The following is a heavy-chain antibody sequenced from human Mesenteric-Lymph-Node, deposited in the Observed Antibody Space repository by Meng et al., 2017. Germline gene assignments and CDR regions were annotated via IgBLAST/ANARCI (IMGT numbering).Heavy chain of an antibody. J-gene: IGHJ4*02. CDR2: ISSSSSYI. CDR1: GFTFSSYS. D-gene: IGHD3-10*01. Sequence: GESLKISCAASGFTFSSYSMNWVRQAPGKGLEWVSSISSSSSYIYYADSVKGRFTISRDNAKNSLYLQMNSLRAEDTAVYYCARDFTMVRGVPGYWGQGTLVTVSS. V-gene: IGHV3-21*01. CDR3: ARDFTMVRGVPGY.